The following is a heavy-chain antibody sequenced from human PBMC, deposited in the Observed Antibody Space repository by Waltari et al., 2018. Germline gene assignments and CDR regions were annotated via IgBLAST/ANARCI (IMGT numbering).Heavy chain of an antibody. D-gene: IGHD3-16*02. Sequence: QVQLVQSGAEVKKPGSSVKVSCKASGVTFYTYAITWVRQAPGQGLEWMGGITPMSDTPNYAQKFQGRVTITADESTSTADMELNTRRSEDTAVYYCARGAPSLRHYDYVWGSYHLDYWGQGTLVTVSS. CDR1: GVTFYTYA. J-gene: IGHJ4*02. CDR2: ITPMSDTP. V-gene: IGHV1-69*01. CDR3: ARGAPSLRHYDYVWGSYHLDY.